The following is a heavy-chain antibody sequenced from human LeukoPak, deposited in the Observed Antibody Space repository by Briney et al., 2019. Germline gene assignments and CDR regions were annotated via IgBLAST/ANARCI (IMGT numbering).Heavy chain of an antibody. J-gene: IGHJ4*02. CDR3: VRDNAAADGALDY. CDR1: GFTFSSHG. V-gene: IGHV3-33*01. CDR2: IWYDGSHR. Sequence: GRSLRLSCVASGFTFSSHGMHWVRQAPGKGLEWVAVIWYDGSHRYYPDSVKGRFTISRDNSKNTLFLQMDSLRVDDTAVYYCVRDNAAADGALDYWGPGALVTVSS. D-gene: IGHD5-24*01.